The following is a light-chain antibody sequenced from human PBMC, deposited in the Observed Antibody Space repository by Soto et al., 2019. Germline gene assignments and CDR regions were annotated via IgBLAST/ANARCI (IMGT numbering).Light chain of an antibody. J-gene: IGKJ1*01. CDR3: QQFYNWPRT. CDR2: GAS. Sequence: EIVMTQSPGTLSVSPGERATLSCRASQGVSSNLAWYQQKPGQAPRLLIYGASTRATGIPARFSGSGSETEFTLTISSLQSEDFAVYYCQQFYNWPRTFGQGTKVDIK. CDR1: QGVSSN. V-gene: IGKV3-15*01.